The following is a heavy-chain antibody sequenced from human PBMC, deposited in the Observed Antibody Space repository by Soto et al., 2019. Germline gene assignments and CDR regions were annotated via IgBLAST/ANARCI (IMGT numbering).Heavy chain of an antibody. CDR3: ARETLSYGSALDV. V-gene: IGHV3-43*01. Sequence: SCAASGFRFDDYNIHWVRQASGKGLEWVSLITWNGGNSYYADSVKGRFTISRDGTTESVSLQMTSLKREDTGLYFCARETLSYGSALDVWGQGTTVTVSS. CDR2: ITWNGGNS. CDR1: GFRFDDYN. J-gene: IGHJ6*02. D-gene: IGHD3-16*01.